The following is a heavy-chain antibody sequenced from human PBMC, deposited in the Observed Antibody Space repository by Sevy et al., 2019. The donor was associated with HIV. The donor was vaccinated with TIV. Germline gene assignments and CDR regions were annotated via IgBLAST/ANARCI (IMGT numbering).Heavy chain of an antibody. CDR3: ARAEDIVVVPAAMVY. V-gene: IGHV1-18*01. CDR2: ISAYNGNT. CDR1: GYTFTSYG. J-gene: IGHJ4*02. Sequence: ASVKVSCKASGYTFTSYGISWVRQAPGQGLEWMGWISAYNGNTNYAQKLQGRVTMTTDTSTSTAYMELRSLRSDDTAVYYCARAEDIVVVPAAMVYWGQGTLVTVSS. D-gene: IGHD2-2*01.